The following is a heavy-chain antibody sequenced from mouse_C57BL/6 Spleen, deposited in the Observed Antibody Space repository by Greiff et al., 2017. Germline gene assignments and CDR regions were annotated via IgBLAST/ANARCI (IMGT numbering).Heavy chain of an antibody. V-gene: IGHV1-69*01. Sequence: QVQLQQPGAELVMPGASVKLSCKASGYTFTSYWMHWVKQRPGQGLEWIGEIDPSDSYTNYNLKFKGKSTLTVDKSSSTAYMQLSSLTSEDSAVYYCARDRGLEAMDYWGQGTSVTVSS. J-gene: IGHJ4*01. D-gene: IGHD2-2*01. CDR1: GYTFTSYW. CDR3: ARDRGLEAMDY. CDR2: IDPSDSYT.